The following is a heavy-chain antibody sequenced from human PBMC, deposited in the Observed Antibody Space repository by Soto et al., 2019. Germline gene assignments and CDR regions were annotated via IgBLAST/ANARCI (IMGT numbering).Heavy chain of an antibody. CDR2: VNHNGST. CDR1: GGSFSGYY. J-gene: IGHJ6*02. D-gene: IGHD3-10*01. Sequence: QVQLQQWGAGLLKPSETLSLTCGVYGGSFSGYYWSWIRQPPGKGLEWIGEVNHNGSTNYNTSLKSRVTISVDTSKNQFSLKLSSVTAADTALYYCARKYLPYYGSGSPYGMDVWGQGTTVTVSS. V-gene: IGHV4-34*01. CDR3: ARKYLPYYGSGSPYGMDV.